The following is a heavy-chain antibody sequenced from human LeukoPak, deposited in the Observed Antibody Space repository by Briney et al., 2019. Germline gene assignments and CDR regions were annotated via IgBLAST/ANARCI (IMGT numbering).Heavy chain of an antibody. CDR3: AKDPSYDFWSGFYPYFDY. V-gene: IGHV3-23*01. CDR1: GFTFPSYA. J-gene: IGHJ4*02. Sequence: GGSLRLSCAASGFTFPSYAMSWVRQAPGKGLEWVSSIVGSGGTTSYADPVKGRFTISRDNSKNTLYLLMNSLRAEDTAVYYCAKDPSYDFWSGFYPYFDYWGQGTLVTVSS. CDR2: IVGSGGTT. D-gene: IGHD3-3*01.